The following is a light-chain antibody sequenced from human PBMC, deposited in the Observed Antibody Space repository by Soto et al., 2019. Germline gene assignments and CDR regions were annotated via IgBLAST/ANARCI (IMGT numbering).Light chain of an antibody. J-gene: IGKJ1*01. CDR1: QSISSW. V-gene: IGKV1-5*01. CDR2: DAS. Sequence: GDRVTITWRASQSISSWLAWYQQKPGKAPKLLIYDASSLESGVPSRFSGSGSGTESTLTISSLQPDDFATYYCQQYNSYWTFGQGTKADI. CDR3: QQYNSYWT.